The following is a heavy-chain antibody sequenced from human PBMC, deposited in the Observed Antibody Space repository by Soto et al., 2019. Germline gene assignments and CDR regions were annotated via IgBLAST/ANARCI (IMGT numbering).Heavy chain of an antibody. D-gene: IGHD2-15*01. CDR3: ARLQGYCSGGSCYSGWFDP. CDR2: IIPIFGTA. J-gene: IGHJ5*02. CDR1: GGTFSSYA. V-gene: IGHV1-69*12. Sequence: QVQLVQSGAEVKKPGYSVKVSCKASGGTFSSYAISWVRQAPGQGLEWMGGIIPIFGTANYAQKFQGRVTITADESTSTAYMELSSLRSEDTAVYYCARLQGYCSGGSCYSGWFDPWGQGTLVTVSS.